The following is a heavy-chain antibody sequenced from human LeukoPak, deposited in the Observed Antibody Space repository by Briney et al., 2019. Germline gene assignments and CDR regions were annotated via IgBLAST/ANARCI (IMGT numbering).Heavy chain of an antibody. CDR3: ARVLKGYYGSGSYAY. CDR2: MNPNSGNT. J-gene: IGHJ4*02. D-gene: IGHD3-10*01. Sequence: ASVKVSCKASGYTFTSYDINWVRQATGLGLEWMGWMNPNSGNTGYAQKFQGRVTMTRNTSISTAYMELSSLRSEDTAVYYCARVLKGYYGSGSYAYWGQGTLVTVSS. V-gene: IGHV1-8*01. CDR1: GYTFTSYD.